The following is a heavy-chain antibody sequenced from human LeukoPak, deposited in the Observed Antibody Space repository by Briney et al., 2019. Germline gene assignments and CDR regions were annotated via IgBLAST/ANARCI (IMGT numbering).Heavy chain of an antibody. V-gene: IGHV4-34*01. CDR3: ARLSYISPPYYYYYMDV. Sequence: PSETLSLTCAVYGGSFSGYYWSWIRQPPGKGLEWIGEINHSGSTNYNPSLKSRVTISVDTSKNQFSLKLSSVTAADTAVYYCARLSYISPPYYYYYMDVWGKGTTVTISS. J-gene: IGHJ6*03. CDR2: INHSGST. CDR1: GGSFSGYY. D-gene: IGHD2-21*01.